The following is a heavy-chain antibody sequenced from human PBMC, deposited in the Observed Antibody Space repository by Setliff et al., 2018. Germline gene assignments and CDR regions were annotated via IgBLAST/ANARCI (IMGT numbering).Heavy chain of an antibody. Sequence: ASVKVSCKASGGTFSSDVITWVRQAPGQGLEWMGRLIPILRKTNYAENFQGRVSITADGSTNTVHMEVTSLRTEDTAVYYCARELRSPFWHIVFWGQGTLVTVSS. V-gene: IGHV1-69*13. J-gene: IGHJ4*02. CDR1: GGTFSSDV. CDR2: LIPILRKT. D-gene: IGHD3-16*01. CDR3: ARELRSPFWHIVF.